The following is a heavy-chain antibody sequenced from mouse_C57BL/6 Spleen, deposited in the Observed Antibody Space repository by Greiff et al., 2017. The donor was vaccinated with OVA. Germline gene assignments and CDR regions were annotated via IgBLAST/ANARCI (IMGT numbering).Heavy chain of an antibody. Sequence: VQLKQSGAELVRPGASVKLSCTASGFNIKDDYMHWVKQRPEQGLEWIGWIDPENGDTEYASKFQGKATITADTSSNTAYLQLSSLTSEDTAVYYCTTEGTGTVDYWGQGTTLTVSS. V-gene: IGHV14-4*01. CDR3: TTEGTGTVDY. D-gene: IGHD4-1*01. CDR2: IDPENGDT. CDR1: GFNIKDDY. J-gene: IGHJ2*01.